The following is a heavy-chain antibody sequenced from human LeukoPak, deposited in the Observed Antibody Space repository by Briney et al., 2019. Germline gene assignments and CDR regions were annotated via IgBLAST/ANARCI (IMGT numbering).Heavy chain of an antibody. D-gene: IGHD3-22*01. J-gene: IGHJ4*02. CDR2: INHSGST. CDR3: ARHYYDRSDSYSFDY. CDR1: GGSFSGYY. V-gene: IGHV4-34*01. Sequence: SETLSLTCAVYGGSFSGYYWSWLRQPPGKGLEWIGEINHSGSTNYNPSLKSRVTISVDTSVNQFSLKLSSVTAADTAVYYCARHYYDRSDSYSFDYWGQGTLVTVSS.